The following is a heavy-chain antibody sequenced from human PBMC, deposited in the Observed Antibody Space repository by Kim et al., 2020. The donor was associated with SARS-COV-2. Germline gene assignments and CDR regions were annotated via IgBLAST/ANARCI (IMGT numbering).Heavy chain of an antibody. D-gene: IGHD2-15*01. V-gene: IGHV3-30*04. CDR3: ARPIGTSSADYYYALDV. CDR1: GFIFHNYA. J-gene: IGHJ6*02. Sequence: GGSLRLSCAASGFIFHNYAMHWVRQAPGKGLEWVAVISYDGSVNYYADSVKGRFTVFRDNSGNLVYLQMNSLRGDDTAMYYCARPIGTSSADYYYALDVWGQGTPVTVSS. CDR2: ISYDGSVN.